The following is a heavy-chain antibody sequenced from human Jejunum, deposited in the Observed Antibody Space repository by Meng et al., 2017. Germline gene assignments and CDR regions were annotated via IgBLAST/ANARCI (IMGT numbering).Heavy chain of an antibody. V-gene: IGHV4-30-2*01. Sequence: QLQLQESGSGLVQPSQTLSLTSAVSGGSISSGAYSWSWIRQQPGKGLEWIGHSYHTGSSNYNPSLESRVTISVDRSKNQFSLKLTSVTAADTAVYYCARASVGNCGGDCYSPHWFDPWGQGTLVTVSS. D-gene: IGHD2-21*02. CDR3: ARASVGNCGGDCYSPHWFDP. CDR2: SYHTGSS. CDR1: GGSISSGAYS. J-gene: IGHJ5*02.